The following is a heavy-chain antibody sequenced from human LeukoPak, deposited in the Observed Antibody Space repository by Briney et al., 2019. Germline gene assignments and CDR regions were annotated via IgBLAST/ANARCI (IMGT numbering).Heavy chain of an antibody. CDR1: GGSISSGDYY. D-gene: IGHD3-22*01. J-gene: IGHJ4*02. V-gene: IGHV4-30-4*01. CDR3: ARAGAHYYDSSGYSSPFDY. Sequence: PSQTLSLTCTVSGGSISSGDYYWSWIRQPPGKGLEWIGYIYYSGSTYYNPSLKSRVTISVDTSKNQFSLKLSSVTAADTAVYYCARAGAHYYDSSGYSSPFDYWGQGTLVTVSS. CDR2: IYYSGST.